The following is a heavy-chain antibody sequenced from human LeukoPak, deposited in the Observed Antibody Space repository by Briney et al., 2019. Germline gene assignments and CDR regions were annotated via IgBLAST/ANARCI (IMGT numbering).Heavy chain of an antibody. V-gene: IGHV3-7*01. CDR2: IKQDGSEK. CDR1: GFTFSSYW. D-gene: IGHD6-6*01. CDR3: ARVGGKYSSSGY. Sequence: GGSLRLSCAASGFTFSSYWMSWVRQAPGKGLEWVANIKQDGSEKYYVDSVKGRFTISRDNAKNSLYLQMNRLRAEDAAVYYCARVGGKYSSSGYWGQGTLVTVSS. J-gene: IGHJ4*02.